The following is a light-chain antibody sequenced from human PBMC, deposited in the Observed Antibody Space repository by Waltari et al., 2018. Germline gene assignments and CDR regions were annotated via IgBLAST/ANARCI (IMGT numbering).Light chain of an antibody. CDR2: AAS. CDR1: QAIKKE. J-gene: IGKJ4*01. Sequence: DIQLTQSPSSLSGSVGDRVTVSCRASQAIKKEISWYQQKPGKAPALLIYAASSLQTGVSSRFSGSGSGTDFTLTISSLQPEDVATYYCQQDNSTPLTFGGGTKVEIK. V-gene: IGKV1-27*01. CDR3: QQDNSTPLT.